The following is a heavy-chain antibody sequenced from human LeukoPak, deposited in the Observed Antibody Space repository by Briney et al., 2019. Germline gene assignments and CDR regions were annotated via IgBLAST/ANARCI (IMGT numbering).Heavy chain of an antibody. D-gene: IGHD3-10*01. V-gene: IGHV4-4*07. CDR3: ARDQAVRGVIGFDP. Sequence: KPSETLSLTCTVSGGSISSYYWSWIRQPAGKGLEWIGRIYTSGSTNYNPSLKSRVTMSVDTSKNQFSLELSSVTAADTAVYYCARDQAVRGVIGFDPWGQGTLVTVSS. J-gene: IGHJ5*02. CDR2: IYTSGST. CDR1: GGSISSYY.